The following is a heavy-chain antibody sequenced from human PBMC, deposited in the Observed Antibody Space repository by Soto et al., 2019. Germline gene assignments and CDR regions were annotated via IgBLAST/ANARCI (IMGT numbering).Heavy chain of an antibody. CDR3: ARCRNYYHYGLDF. Sequence: QVQLQESGPGLVKPSETLSLICTVSGDSVNSGSYYWSWIRQPPGKGLEWIGYVYYTGRTTYNTSLKSRVTISGDSSKHQFSLKLTSMTAADTAVYYCARCRNYYHYGLDFWGPGTTVTVSS. J-gene: IGHJ6*02. CDR1: GDSVNSGSYY. V-gene: IGHV4-61*01. D-gene: IGHD3-10*01. CDR2: VYYTGRT.